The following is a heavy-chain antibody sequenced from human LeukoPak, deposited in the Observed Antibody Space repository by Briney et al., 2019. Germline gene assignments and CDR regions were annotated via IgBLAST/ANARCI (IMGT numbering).Heavy chain of an antibody. Sequence: QTGGSLRLSCAASGFTFSSYWMHWVRQAPGKGLVWVSRINGDGSSTSYADSVKGRFTISRDNAKNTLYLQMNSLRAEDTAVYYCARVVGSSGYCSDDFDYWGQGTLVTVSS. CDR3: ARVVGSSGYCSDDFDY. V-gene: IGHV3-74*01. J-gene: IGHJ4*02. D-gene: IGHD3-22*01. CDR2: INGDGSST. CDR1: GFTFSSYW.